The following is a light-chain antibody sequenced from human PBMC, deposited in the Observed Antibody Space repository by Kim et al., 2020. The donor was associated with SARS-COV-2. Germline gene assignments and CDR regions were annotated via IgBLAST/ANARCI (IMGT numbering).Light chain of an antibody. J-gene: IGLJ3*02. CDR3: QVWDSSSDHWV. CDR2: YDS. Sequence: PGKTATITCGGNNIASKSVHWYQQKPGQAPVQVVFYDSDRPSGIPERISGSKSGNTATLTISGVEAGDEGDYYCQVWDSSSDHWVFGGGTQLTVL. CDR1: NIASKS. V-gene: IGLV3-21*03.